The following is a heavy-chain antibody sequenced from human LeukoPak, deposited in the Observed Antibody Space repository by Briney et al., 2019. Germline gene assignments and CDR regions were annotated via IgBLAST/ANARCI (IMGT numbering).Heavy chain of an antibody. CDR3: ARDKRTDYGGKRDYYYYMDV. CDR2: ISSSGSTI. Sequence: PGGSLRLSCAASGFTFSDYYMSWIRQAPGKGLEWVSYISSSGSTIYYADSVKGRFTISRDNAKNSLYLQMNSLRAEDTAVYYCARDKRTDYGGKRDYYYYMDVWGKGTTVTVSS. D-gene: IGHD4-23*01. J-gene: IGHJ6*03. V-gene: IGHV3-11*04. CDR1: GFTFSDYY.